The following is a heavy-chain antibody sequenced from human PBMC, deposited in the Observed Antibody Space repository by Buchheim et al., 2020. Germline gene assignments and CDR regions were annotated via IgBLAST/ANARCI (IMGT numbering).Heavy chain of an antibody. CDR1: GVTFSSYW. V-gene: IGHV3-7*01. J-gene: IGHJ6*02. Sequence: EVQLVESGGGLVQPGGSLRLSCAASGVTFSSYWMSWVRQAPGKGLEWVANIKQDGSETYYVDSVKGRFTISRDNAKNSLYLQMNILRAEDTAVDYCARGPLRFCSSSSCQLDVWGQGTT. D-gene: IGHD2-2*01. CDR2: IKQDGSET. CDR3: ARGPLRFCSSSSCQLDV.